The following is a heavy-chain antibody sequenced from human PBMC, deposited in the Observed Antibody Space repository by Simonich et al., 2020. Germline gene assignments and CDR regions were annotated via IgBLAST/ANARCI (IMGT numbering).Heavy chain of an antibody. J-gene: IGHJ5*02. CDR3: ARCGLVNYDILTGYHNLCEA. Sequence: QVQLQQWGAGLLKPSETLSLTCAVYGGSFSGYYWSWIRQPPGKGLEWIGENNHRGSTNYNPSLKIRITISVDTSKNQFSLKLSSVTAADTAVYYCARCGLVNYDILTGYHNLCEAGGQGTLATVAS. V-gene: IGHV4-34*01. D-gene: IGHD3-9*01. CDR2: NNHRGST. CDR1: GGSFSGYY.